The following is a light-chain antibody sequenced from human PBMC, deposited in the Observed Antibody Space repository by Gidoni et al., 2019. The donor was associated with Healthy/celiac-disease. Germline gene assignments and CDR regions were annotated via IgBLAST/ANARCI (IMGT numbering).Light chain of an antibody. V-gene: IGKV3-20*01. CDR1: QSVSSSY. CDR2: GAS. J-gene: IGKJ2*01. CDR3: QQYGSSPRT. Sequence: ELVLTQSPGTLSLSPGESATLSCRASQSVSSSYLAWYQTKPGQAPSLLIYGASSRATGIPDRFSGSGSVTDFTLTISRLEPEDVAVYYCQQYGSSPRTFXXXTKLEIK.